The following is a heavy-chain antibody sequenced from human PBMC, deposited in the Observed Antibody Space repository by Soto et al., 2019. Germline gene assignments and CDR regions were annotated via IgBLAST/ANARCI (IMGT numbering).Heavy chain of an antibody. CDR3: ALGGQVGGSAFDI. V-gene: IGHV1-8*01. Sequence: ASLKVSCKASGYTFTSYDNNWVRQATGQGLEWMGWMNPNSGNTGYAQKFQGRVTMTRNTSISTAYMELSSLRSEDTAVYYCALGGQVGGSAFDIWGQGTMVTVPS. CDR2: MNPNSGNT. CDR1: GYTFTSYD. J-gene: IGHJ3*02. D-gene: IGHD6-19*01.